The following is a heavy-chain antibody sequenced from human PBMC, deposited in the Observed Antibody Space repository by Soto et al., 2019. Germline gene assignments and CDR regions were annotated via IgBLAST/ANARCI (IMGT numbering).Heavy chain of an antibody. CDR3: AKVLRDYSNKRAPFDY. J-gene: IGHJ4*02. CDR1: GFTFSSYG. D-gene: IGHD4-4*01. CDR2: ISYDGSNK. Sequence: PGGSLRLSCAASGFTFSSYGMHWVRQAPEKGLEWVAVISYDGSNKYYADSVKGRFTISRDNSKNTLYLQMNSLRAEDTAVYYCAKVLRDYSNKRAPFDYWGQGTLVTVSS. V-gene: IGHV3-30*18.